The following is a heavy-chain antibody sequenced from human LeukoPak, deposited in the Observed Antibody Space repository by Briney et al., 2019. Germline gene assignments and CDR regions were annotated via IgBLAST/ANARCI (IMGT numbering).Heavy chain of an antibody. CDR2: IYQSGST. Sequence: SQTLSLTCVVSGGSVSSGGYCWSWIRQPPGKGLEWIGYIYQSGSTYYNPSLKSRVTISIDRSKNQFSLRLSSVTAADTALYYCASRWTSAFNIWGQGTMVTVSS. CDR3: ASRWTSAFNI. J-gene: IGHJ3*02. V-gene: IGHV4-30-2*01. CDR1: GGSVSSGGYC. D-gene: IGHD4-23*01.